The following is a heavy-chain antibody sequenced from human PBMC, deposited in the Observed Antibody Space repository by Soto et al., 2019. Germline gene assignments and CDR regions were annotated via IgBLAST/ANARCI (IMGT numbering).Heavy chain of an antibody. V-gene: IGHV3-64D*06. Sequence: PGGSLRLSCSAFGFDFSTYAMHWVRQAPGRGLEYVSAISHNGGRTYYADSVKGRFTISRDNSKNTLYLQLSSLRAEDTAVYYCVNGGYCRGGRCPLDLYFYYYGMEVWGQGTTVTVSS. CDR2: ISHNGGRT. CDR1: GFDFSTYA. CDR3: VNGGYCRGGRCPLDLYFYYYGMEV. D-gene: IGHD2-15*01. J-gene: IGHJ6*02.